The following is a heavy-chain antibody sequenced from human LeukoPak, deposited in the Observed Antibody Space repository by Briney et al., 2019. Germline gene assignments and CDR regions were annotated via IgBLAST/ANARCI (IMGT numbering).Heavy chain of an antibody. D-gene: IGHD3-22*01. CDR3: ARLCSSGYYRDWWFDP. J-gene: IGHJ5*02. CDR2: ISSNGNSI. Sequence: PGGSLRLSCAASGFTFTSYYIHWVRQAPGKGLEWVSSISSNGNSICYADSLKGRFTISRDNAKNSVYLQMNSLRAEDTAVYYCARLCSSGYYRDWWFDPWGQGTLVTVSS. V-gene: IGHV3-21*01. CDR1: GFTFTSYY.